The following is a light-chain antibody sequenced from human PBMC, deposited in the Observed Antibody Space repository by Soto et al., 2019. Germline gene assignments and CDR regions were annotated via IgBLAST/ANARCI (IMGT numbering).Light chain of an antibody. CDR2: EVS. Sequence: QSALTQPPSVSGSPGQSIAISCTGSSSDVGIYNYVSWYQQHPGKVPKLIIYEVSNRPSGVSNRLSGSKSGKTASLTISGLQAEDEADYYCSSYTTSSTRVFGTGTQVTVL. CDR1: SSDVGIYNY. V-gene: IGLV2-14*01. CDR3: SSYTTSSTRV. J-gene: IGLJ1*01.